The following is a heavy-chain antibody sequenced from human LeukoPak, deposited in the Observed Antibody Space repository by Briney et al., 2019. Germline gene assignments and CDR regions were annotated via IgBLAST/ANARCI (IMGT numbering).Heavy chain of an antibody. Sequence: GGSLRLSCAASGFTFSSYAMSWVRQAPGKGLEWVSAISGSGGSTYYADSAKGRFTISRDNSKNTLYLQMNSLRAEDTAVYYCAKDLGGGSGSYFDAFDIWGQGTMVTVSS. D-gene: IGHD3-10*01. J-gene: IGHJ3*02. CDR1: GFTFSSYA. V-gene: IGHV3-23*01. CDR3: AKDLGGGSGSYFDAFDI. CDR2: ISGSGGST.